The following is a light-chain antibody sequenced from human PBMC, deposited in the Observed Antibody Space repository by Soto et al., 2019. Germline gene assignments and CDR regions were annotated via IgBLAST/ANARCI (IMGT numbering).Light chain of an antibody. CDR2: ASS. CDR3: SSYTGGSTLYV. J-gene: IGLJ1*01. Sequence: QSVLTQPASVSGSPGQSITISCTGTSSDVGGYNYVSWYQQHPGKAPRLMIYASSNRPSGVSHRFSGSRSGNTASLTISGLQAEDEADYFCSSYTGGSTLYVFGSGTKVTVL. V-gene: IGLV2-14*01. CDR1: SSDVGGYNY.